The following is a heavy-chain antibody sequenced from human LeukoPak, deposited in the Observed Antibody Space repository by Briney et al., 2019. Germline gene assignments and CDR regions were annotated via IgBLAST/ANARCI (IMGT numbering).Heavy chain of an antibody. CDR3: AIRDYGDYWYYFDY. CDR2: INPNSGGT. J-gene: IGHJ4*02. D-gene: IGHD4-17*01. Sequence: GASVKVSCKASGYTFTGYYMHWVRQAAGQGLEWMGWINPNSGGTNYAQKFQGRVTMTRDTSISTAYMELSRLRSDDTAVYYCAIRDYGDYWYYFDYWGQGTLVTVSS. CDR1: GYTFTGYY. V-gene: IGHV1-2*02.